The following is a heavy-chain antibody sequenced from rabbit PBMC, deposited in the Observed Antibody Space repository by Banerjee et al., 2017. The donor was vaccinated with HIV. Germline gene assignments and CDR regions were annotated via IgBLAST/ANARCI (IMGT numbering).Heavy chain of an antibody. Sequence: QEQLVESGGGLVQPEGSLTLTCTASGFSFSYKYVMCWVRQAPGKGLEWIACINTNSGNTVYASWVNGRFTISRTSSTTVTLQMTSLTAADTATYFCARGYAGDGYPTTYFHLWGPGTL. V-gene: IGHV1S45*01. CDR3: ARGYAGDGYPTTYFHL. D-gene: IGHD4-2*01. CDR1: GFSFSYKYV. J-gene: IGHJ4*01. CDR2: INTNSGNT.